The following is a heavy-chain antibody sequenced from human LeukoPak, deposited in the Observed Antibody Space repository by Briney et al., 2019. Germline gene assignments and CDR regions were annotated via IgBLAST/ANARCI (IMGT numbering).Heavy chain of an antibody. V-gene: IGHV3-21*01. CDR2: ISSSSSYI. Sequence: GGSLRLSCAASRFTFSDYVMNWVRQASGKGLEWVSSISSSSSYIYYADSVKGRFTISRDNAKNSLYLQMNSLRAEDTAVYYCARGKSIAAAGNDYWGQGTLVTVSS. CDR3: ARGKSIAAAGNDY. J-gene: IGHJ4*02. CDR1: RFTFSDYV. D-gene: IGHD6-13*01.